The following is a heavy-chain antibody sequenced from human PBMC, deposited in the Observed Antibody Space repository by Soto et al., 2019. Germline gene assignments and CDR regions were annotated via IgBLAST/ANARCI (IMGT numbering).Heavy chain of an antibody. Sequence: VQLVESGGGVVQPGRSLRLSCAASGFTFSIFGMHWVRQAPGKGLEWAAIIWYDGSNAYYADSVRGRFTISRDNSKNTVYLQMNSLRAEDTAVYYCARDKGSSTVVSGISQEGYFDSWAREPWSPSPQ. CDR3: ARDKGSSTVVSGISQEGYFDS. V-gene: IGHV3-33*01. D-gene: IGHD6-19*01. CDR1: GFTFSIFG. CDR2: IWYDGSNA. J-gene: IGHJ4*02.